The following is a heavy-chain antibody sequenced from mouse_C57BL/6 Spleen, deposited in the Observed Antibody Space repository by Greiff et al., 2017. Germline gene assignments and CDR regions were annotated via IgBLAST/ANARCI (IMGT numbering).Heavy chain of an antibody. CDR1: GYTFTSYW. CDR2: IHPNSGST. J-gene: IGHJ2*01. Sequence: QVQLQQPGAELVKPGASVKLSCKASGYTFTSYWMHWVKQRPGQGLEWIGMIHPNSGSTNYNEKFKSKATLTIDKSSSTAYMQLSSLTSEDSAVYYGARRRYSTPDYFDYWGQGTTLTVSS. CDR3: ARRRYSTPDYFDY. V-gene: IGHV1-64*01. D-gene: IGHD5-1*01.